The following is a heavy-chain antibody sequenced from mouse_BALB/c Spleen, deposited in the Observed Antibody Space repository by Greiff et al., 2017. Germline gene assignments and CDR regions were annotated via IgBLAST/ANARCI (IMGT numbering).Heavy chain of an antibody. V-gene: IGHV5-4*02. CDR1: GFTFSDYY. CDR2: ISDGGSYT. D-gene: IGHD1-2*01. CDR3: ARGTAYWYFDV. Sequence: EVQGVESGGGLVKPGGSLKLSCAASGFTFSDYYMYWVRQTPEKRLEWVATISDGGSYTYYPDSVKGRFTISRDNAKNNLYLQMSSLKSEDTAMYYCARGTAYWYFDVWGAGTTVTVSS. J-gene: IGHJ1*01.